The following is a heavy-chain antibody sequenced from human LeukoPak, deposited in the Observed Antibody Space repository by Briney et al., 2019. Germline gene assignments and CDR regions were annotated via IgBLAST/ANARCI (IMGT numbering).Heavy chain of an antibody. CDR1: GYTFTGYY. Sequence: ASVKVSCKASGYTFTGYYMHWVRQAPGQGLEWMGWINPNSGGTNYAQKFQGRVTMTRDTSISTAYMELSRLRSDDTAVYYCARATVTRSAFDIWGQGKMVTVSS. J-gene: IGHJ3*02. V-gene: IGHV1-2*02. D-gene: IGHD4-17*01. CDR3: ARATVTRSAFDI. CDR2: INPNSGGT.